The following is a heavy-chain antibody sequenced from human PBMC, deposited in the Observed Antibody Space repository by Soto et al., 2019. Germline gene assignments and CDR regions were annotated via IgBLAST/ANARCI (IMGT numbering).Heavy chain of an antibody. V-gene: IGHV3-30*03. Sequence: GGSLRLSCAASGFTFSSYGMHWVRQAPGKGLEWVAVISYDYSNKYYADYLKGRFTISRDNSKNTPYMQLSSLRAEDTAVYYCARGSGYYYWDDYWGQGTLVTVSS. CDR1: GFTFSSYG. J-gene: IGHJ4*02. CDR2: ISYDYSNK. CDR3: ARGSGYYYWDDY. D-gene: IGHD3-22*01.